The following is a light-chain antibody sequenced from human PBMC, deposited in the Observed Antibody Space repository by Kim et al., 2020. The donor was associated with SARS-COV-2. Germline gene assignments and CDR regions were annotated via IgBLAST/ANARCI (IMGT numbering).Light chain of an antibody. CDR1: QRIGPH. CDR3: QQRGNWPPIT. J-gene: IGKJ5*01. V-gene: IGKV3-11*01. Sequence: SPGDEATLSCRASQRIGPHLAWYQQKPGHPPSLLIYSASTRAAGVPDRFSGRGSGTDFSLTISSLEPEDFAVYHCQQRGNWPPITFGQGTRLEIK. CDR2: SAS.